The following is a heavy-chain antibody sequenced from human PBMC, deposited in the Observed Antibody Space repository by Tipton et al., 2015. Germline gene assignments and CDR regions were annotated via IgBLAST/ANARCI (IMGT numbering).Heavy chain of an antibody. CDR3: ARQSVFGGRPPYYYGLDV. Sequence: TLSLTCTVSGVSISSGGYYWSWIRQHPGKGLECIGYIYYSGSTFYNPSLKSRVTISVDTSKDHFSLNLKSVTAADTAVYYCARQSVFGGRPPYYYGLDVWGRGTTVIVSS. J-gene: IGHJ6*02. D-gene: IGHD3-3*01. CDR2: IYYSGST. V-gene: IGHV4-31*03. CDR1: GVSISSGGYY.